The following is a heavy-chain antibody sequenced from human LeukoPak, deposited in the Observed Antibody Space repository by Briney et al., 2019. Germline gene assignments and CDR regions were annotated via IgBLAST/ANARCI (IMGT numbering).Heavy chain of an antibody. CDR3: ARNLRPITMVRGVIIPVFDP. D-gene: IGHD3-10*01. Sequence: RRSLRLSCAASGFSFSSYGMHWVRQAPGKGLEWVAAIWYDGSNKYYADSVKGRFTIARDNSKNTLYLQMNSLRAEDTAVYYCARNLRPITMVRGVIIPVFDPWGQGTLVTVSS. CDR1: GFSFSSYG. J-gene: IGHJ5*02. V-gene: IGHV3-33*01. CDR2: IWYDGSNK.